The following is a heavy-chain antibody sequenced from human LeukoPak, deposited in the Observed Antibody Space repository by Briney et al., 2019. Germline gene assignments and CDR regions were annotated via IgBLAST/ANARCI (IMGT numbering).Heavy chain of an antibody. CDR2: IYPGDSDT. Sequence: GESLKISCKGSGYSFTSYWIGWVRQMPGKGLEWMGIIYPGDSDTRYSPSFQGQVTISADKSISTAYLQWSSLKASDTAMCYCARQWGHSSGWYREGYFDYWGQGTLVTVSS. CDR3: ARQWGHSSGWYREGYFDY. D-gene: IGHD6-19*01. CDR1: GYSFTSYW. J-gene: IGHJ4*02. V-gene: IGHV5-51*01.